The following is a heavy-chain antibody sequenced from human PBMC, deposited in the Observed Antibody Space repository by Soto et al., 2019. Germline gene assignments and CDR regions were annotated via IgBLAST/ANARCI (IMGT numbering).Heavy chain of an antibody. J-gene: IGHJ4*02. D-gene: IGHD3-22*01. Sequence: QVQLVQSGAEVKKPGASVKVSCKASGYTFTSYAMHWVRQAPGQRLEWMGWINAGNGNTKYSQKFQGRVNITRDTSASTAYMELSSLRSEDTAVYYCARPDYYDSSGYPALEYWGQGTLVTVSS. CDR3: ARPDYYDSSGYPALEY. V-gene: IGHV1-3*01. CDR2: INAGNGNT. CDR1: GYTFTSYA.